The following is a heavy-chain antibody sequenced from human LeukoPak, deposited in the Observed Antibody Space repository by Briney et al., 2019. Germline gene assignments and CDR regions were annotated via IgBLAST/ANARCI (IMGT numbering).Heavy chain of an antibody. CDR3: ARDDYGGKLDI. CDR1: GFTFSNYD. D-gene: IGHD4-23*01. Sequence: GGSLRLSCVASGFTFSNYDMHWVRQAPGKGLEWVAVIWYDGSNKYYADSVKGRFTISRDNSKNTLYLQMNSLRAEDTAVYYCARDDYGGKLDIWGQGTVVTVSS. J-gene: IGHJ3*02. CDR2: IWYDGSNK. V-gene: IGHV3-33*01.